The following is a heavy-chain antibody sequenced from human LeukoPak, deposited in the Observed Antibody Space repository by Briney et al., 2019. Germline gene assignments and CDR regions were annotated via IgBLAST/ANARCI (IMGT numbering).Heavy chain of an antibody. CDR1: GFTFSSYW. CDR2: IKQDGSEK. CDR3: ARDSLAAAGTGAFDI. V-gene: IGHV3-7*01. J-gene: IGHJ3*02. Sequence: GGSLRLSCAASGFTFSSYWMSWVRQAPGKGLEWVANIKQDGSEKYYVDSVKGRFTISRDNAKNSLYLQMNSLRAEDTAVYYCARDSLAAAGTGAFDIWGQGTMVTVSS. D-gene: IGHD6-13*01.